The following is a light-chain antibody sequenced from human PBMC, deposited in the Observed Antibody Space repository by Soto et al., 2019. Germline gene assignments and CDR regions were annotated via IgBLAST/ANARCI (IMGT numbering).Light chain of an antibody. Sequence: IQLTQSPSSLSASVGDRVTITCRASQGISSYLAWYQQKPGKAPKLLIYAASTLQSGVPSRFSGSGSGTEFTLTISSLQPADFATYYCQQLNSYPPTFGGGTKVEIK. CDR3: QQLNSYPPT. CDR2: AAS. CDR1: QGISSY. J-gene: IGKJ4*01. V-gene: IGKV1-9*01.